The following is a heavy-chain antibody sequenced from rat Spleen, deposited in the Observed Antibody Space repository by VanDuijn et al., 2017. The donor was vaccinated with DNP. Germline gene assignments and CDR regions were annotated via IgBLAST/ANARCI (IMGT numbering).Heavy chain of an antibody. J-gene: IGHJ1*01. D-gene: IGHD5-1*01. V-gene: IGHV5-25*01. CDR2: ITTSGDST. CDR1: GFTFGDYN. CDR3: ARGTGKDWYFDF. Sequence: EVQLVESGGGLVQPGRSMKLSCAASGFTFGDYNMVWIRQVPGKGLEWVASITTSGDSTSSPDSVKGRFTISRDNAKSTLYLQMYSLRSEDMATYYCARGTGKDWYFDFWGPGTMVTVSS.